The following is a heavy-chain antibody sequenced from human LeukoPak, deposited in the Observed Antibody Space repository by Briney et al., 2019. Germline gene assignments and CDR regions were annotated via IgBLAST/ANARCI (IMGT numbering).Heavy chain of an antibody. Sequence: SETLSLTCAVYGGSFSGYYWSWIRQPPGKGLEWIGEINHSGSTNYNPSLKSRVTISVDTSKCQFSLKLSSVTAADTAVYYCASCSSSLADRNWFDPWGQGTLVTVSS. D-gene: IGHD6-6*01. J-gene: IGHJ5*02. CDR2: INHSGST. V-gene: IGHV4-34*01. CDR1: GGSFSGYY. CDR3: ASCSSSLADRNWFDP.